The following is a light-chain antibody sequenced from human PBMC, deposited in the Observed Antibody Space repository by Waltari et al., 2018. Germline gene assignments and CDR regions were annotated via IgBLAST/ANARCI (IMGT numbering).Light chain of an antibody. CDR3: QLGLT. J-gene: IGKJ4*01. CDR1: QSVLYSSNNKNY. V-gene: IGKV4-1*01. CDR2: WAS. Sequence: DIVMTQSPDSLAVSLGERATIHCKSSQSVLYSSNNKNYLAWHQQKPGQPPKLLIYWASTRESGVPDRFSGSGSGTDFTLTISSLQAEDVAVYYCQLGLTFGGGTKVEIK.